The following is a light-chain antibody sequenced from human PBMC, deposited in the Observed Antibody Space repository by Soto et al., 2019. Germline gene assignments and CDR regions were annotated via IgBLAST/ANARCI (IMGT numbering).Light chain of an antibody. CDR1: SSDIGRYNY. J-gene: IGLJ2*01. CDR3: TSYTTTSAVI. Sequence: QSALSQPASVSGSPGQSITISCTGTSSDIGRYNYVLWYQQHPGMAPQLLIYEVSDRPSGVSNRFSGSKSGNTASLTISGLQAEDEADYFCTSYTTTSAVIFGGGTKVTVL. CDR2: EVS. V-gene: IGLV2-14*01.